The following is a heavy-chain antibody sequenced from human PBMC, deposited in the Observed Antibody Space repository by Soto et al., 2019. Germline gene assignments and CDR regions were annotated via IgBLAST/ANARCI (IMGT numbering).Heavy chain of an antibody. D-gene: IGHD2-2*01. CDR3: ARGVTLGYCSSTSCLDSPPN. Sequence: GGSLRLSCAASGFTFSSYAMSWVRQAPGKGLEWVSAISGSGGSTYYTDSVKGRFTISRDNSKNTLYLQMNSLRAEDTAVYYCARGVTLGYCSSTSCLDSPPNWGQGTLVTVSS. CDR1: GFTFSSYA. J-gene: IGHJ4*02. CDR2: ISGSGGST. V-gene: IGHV3-23*01.